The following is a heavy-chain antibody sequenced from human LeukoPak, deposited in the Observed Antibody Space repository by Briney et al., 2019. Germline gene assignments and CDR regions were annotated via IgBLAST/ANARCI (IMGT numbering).Heavy chain of an antibody. J-gene: IGHJ5*02. CDR3: ARGGWAGYYDSSGYQTYNWFDP. V-gene: IGHV4-59*01. CDR2: IYYSGST. D-gene: IGHD3-22*01. CDR1: GGSISSYY. Sequence: SETLSLTCTVSGGSISSYYWSWIRQPPGKGLEWIGYIYYSGSTNYNPSLKSRVTISVDTSKNQFSLKLSSVTAADTAVYYCARGGWAGYYDSSGYQTYNWFDPWGQGTLVTVSS.